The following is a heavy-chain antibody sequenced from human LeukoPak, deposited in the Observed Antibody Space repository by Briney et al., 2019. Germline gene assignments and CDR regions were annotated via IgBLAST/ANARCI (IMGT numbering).Heavy chain of an antibody. CDR2: IYYSGST. J-gene: IGHJ6*03. Sequence: SETLSLTCTASGGSISSSSYYWGWIRQPPGKGLEWIGSIYYSGSTYYNPSLKSRVTISVDTSKNQFSLKLSSVTAADTAVYYCARHTGYYYYYMDVWGKGTTVTVSS. CDR1: GGSISSSSYY. CDR3: ARHTGYYYYYMDV. V-gene: IGHV4-39*01. D-gene: IGHD4-17*01.